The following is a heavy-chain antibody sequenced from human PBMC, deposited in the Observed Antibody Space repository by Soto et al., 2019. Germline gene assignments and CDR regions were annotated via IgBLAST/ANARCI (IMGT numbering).Heavy chain of an antibody. CDR1: GFTFSNYA. J-gene: IGHJ4*02. CDR2: ITRTDST. V-gene: IGHV3-23*01. CDR3: AKALVGEVGATDY. D-gene: IGHD1-26*01. Sequence: EVQLLESGGGLVQPGGSLRLSCTASGFTFSNYAMSWVRQAPGKGLVWVSAITRTDSTYYADSVQGRFTISRDTSRNTLYLQMHSLGAEDAALYYCAKALVGEVGATDYWGQGTLVTVSS.